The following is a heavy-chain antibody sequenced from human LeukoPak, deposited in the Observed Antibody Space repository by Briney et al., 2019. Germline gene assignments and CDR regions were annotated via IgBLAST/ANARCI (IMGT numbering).Heavy chain of an antibody. V-gene: IGHV3-48*04. J-gene: IGHJ4*02. Sequence: GGSLRLSCAASGFTFSTSGLGWVRQAPGKGLEWLSYITSATKTLYMDSVKDRFTISRDNAKNSLYLQMDSLRAEDTAVYYCARDRPRSDMVAPTYYFDYWAKETRVTVSS. CDR1: GFTFSTSG. D-gene: IGHD5-12*01. CDR3: ARDRPRSDMVAPTYYFDY. CDR2: ITSATKTL.